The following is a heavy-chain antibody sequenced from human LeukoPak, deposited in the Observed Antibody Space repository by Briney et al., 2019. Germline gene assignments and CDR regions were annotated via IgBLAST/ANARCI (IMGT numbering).Heavy chain of an antibody. Sequence: PSETLSLTCTVSGGSISSGGYYWSWIRQHPGKGLEWIGYIYYSGSTYYNPSLKSRVTISVDTSKNQFSLKLSSVTAADTAAYYCARVLRYYGGNNPFDYWGQGTLVTVSS. CDR3: ARVLRYYGGNNPFDY. V-gene: IGHV4-31*03. J-gene: IGHJ4*02. CDR1: GGSISSGGYY. CDR2: IYYSGST. D-gene: IGHD4-23*01.